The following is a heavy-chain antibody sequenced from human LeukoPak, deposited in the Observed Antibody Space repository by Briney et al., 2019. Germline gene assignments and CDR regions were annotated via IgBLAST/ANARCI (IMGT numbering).Heavy chain of an antibody. J-gene: IGHJ4*02. Sequence: GGSLRLSCAASGFTFSSYGMHWVRQAPGKGLEWVAVIWYDGSNKYYADSVKGRFTISRDNSKNTLYLQMDSLRAEDTAVYYCAKGDRRYCSSTSCYGSDYWGQGTLVTVSS. CDR1: GFTFSSYG. CDR2: IWYDGSNK. D-gene: IGHD2-2*01. V-gene: IGHV3-30*02. CDR3: AKGDRRYCSSTSCYGSDY.